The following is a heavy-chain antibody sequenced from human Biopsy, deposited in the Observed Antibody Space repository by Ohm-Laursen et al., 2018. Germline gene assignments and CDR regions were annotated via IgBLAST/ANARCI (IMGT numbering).Heavy chain of an antibody. J-gene: IGHJ4*02. CDR2: MYYSGSA. Sequence: SDTLSLTCTVSGGSLNFYYWSWIRQPPRKGLEWIGYMYYSGSAKYSPALKNRVTVSFGTSRNQFSLKLTSMTPADTAVYYCVRGRSPATYWGQGALVIVSS. V-gene: IGHV4-59*07. CDR1: GGSLNFYY. CDR3: VRGRSPATY. D-gene: IGHD3-16*01.